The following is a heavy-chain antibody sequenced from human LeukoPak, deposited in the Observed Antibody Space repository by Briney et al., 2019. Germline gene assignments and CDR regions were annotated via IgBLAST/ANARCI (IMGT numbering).Heavy chain of an antibody. D-gene: IGHD3-22*01. CDR3: ARGGYYYDSSGYPQYYFDY. CDR2: IYHSGST. CDR1: GGSISSSNW. J-gene: IGHJ4*02. Sequence: SGTLSLTCAVSGGSISSSNWWSWVRQPPGKGLEWIGQIYHSGSTNYNPSLKSRDTISIDKSKNHFSLKISSVTAADPAVYYCARGGYYYDSSGYPQYYFDYWGQGTLVTVSS. V-gene: IGHV4-4*02.